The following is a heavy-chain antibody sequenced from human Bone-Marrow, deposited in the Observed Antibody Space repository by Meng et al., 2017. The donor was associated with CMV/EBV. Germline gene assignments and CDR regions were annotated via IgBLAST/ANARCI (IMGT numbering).Heavy chain of an antibody. J-gene: IGHJ4*02. CDR3: AKWGLYYYDSSGYCDY. CDR1: GFAFSSYD. D-gene: IGHD3-22*01. Sequence: GFAFSSYDMSWVREATGKGLEWFSAISGSGGSTYYADSVKGRFTISRDNSKNTLYLQMNSLRAEDTAVYYCAKWGLYYYDSSGYCDYWGQGTLVTVSS. V-gene: IGHV3-23*01. CDR2: ISGSGGST.